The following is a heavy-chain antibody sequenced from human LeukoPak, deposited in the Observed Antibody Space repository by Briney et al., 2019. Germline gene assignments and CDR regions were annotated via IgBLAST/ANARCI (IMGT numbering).Heavy chain of an antibody. Sequence: PRGSLRLSCAASGFTFSSYWMHWVRQAPGKGLVWVSRINSDGSSTSYADSVKGRFTISRDNAKNTLYLQMNSLRAEDTAVYYCARDLRDSSGYYHDAFDIWGQGTMVTVSS. J-gene: IGHJ3*02. V-gene: IGHV3-74*01. CDR3: ARDLRDSSGYYHDAFDI. D-gene: IGHD3-22*01. CDR2: INSDGSST. CDR1: GFTFSSYW.